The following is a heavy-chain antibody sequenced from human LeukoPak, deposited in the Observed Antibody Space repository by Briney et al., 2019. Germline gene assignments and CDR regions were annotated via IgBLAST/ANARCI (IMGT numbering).Heavy chain of an antibody. CDR1: GGSFSGYY. V-gene: IGHV4-34*01. J-gene: IGHJ6*03. CDR2: INHSGST. CDR3: ARHISGPRWFGELLSNLYYYYYMDV. D-gene: IGHD3-10*01. Sequence: SETLSLTCAVYGGSFSGYYWSWIRQPPGKGLEWIGEINHSGSTNYNPSLKSRVTISVDTSKNQFSLKLSSVTAADTAVYYCARHISGPRWFGELLSNLYYYYYMDVWGKGTTVTISS.